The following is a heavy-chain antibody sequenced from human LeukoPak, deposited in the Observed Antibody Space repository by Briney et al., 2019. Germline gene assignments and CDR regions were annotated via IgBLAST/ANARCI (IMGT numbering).Heavy chain of an antibody. Sequence: GGSLRLSCAASGFTFSNYWMSWVRQAPGKGLEWVANIKLDRSEEYYEDSVKGRFTISRDNAKNSLYLQMISLRAEDTALYYCARAPREWLLGYYFDYWGQGTLVTVSS. CDR3: ARAPREWLLGYYFDY. J-gene: IGHJ4*02. V-gene: IGHV3-7*01. CDR1: GFTFSNYW. D-gene: IGHD3-3*01. CDR2: IKLDRSEE.